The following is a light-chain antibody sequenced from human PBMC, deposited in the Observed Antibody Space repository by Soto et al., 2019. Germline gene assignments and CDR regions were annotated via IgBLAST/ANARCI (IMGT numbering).Light chain of an antibody. CDR2: EVS. J-gene: IGLJ1*01. CDR3: SSYTSISTPYD. Sequence: QSVLTQPASVSGSPGQSITISCTGTSSDVGAYNYVSWYQQHPGKAPKLMIYEVSNRPSGVSNRFSGSKSGNTASLSISGLQAEDEADYYCSSYTSISTPYDFGTGTKVTVL. CDR1: SSDVGAYNY. V-gene: IGLV2-14*01.